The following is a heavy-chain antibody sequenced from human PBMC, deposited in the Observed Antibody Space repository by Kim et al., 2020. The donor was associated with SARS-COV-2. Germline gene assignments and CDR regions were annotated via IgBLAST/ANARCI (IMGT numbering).Heavy chain of an antibody. D-gene: IGHD5-12*01. CDR1: GFTFSNSP. CDR3: AKSGQLDY. CDR2: IDGRGATT. V-gene: IGHV3-23*01. J-gene: IGHJ4*02. Sequence: GGSLRLSCAASGFTFSNSPMSWVCQAPGKGLEWVSTIDGRGATTYYPGSVKGRFTISRDNSKNTLYLQMNNLRAEDTAVYFCAKSGQLDYWGQGTLVTVSS.